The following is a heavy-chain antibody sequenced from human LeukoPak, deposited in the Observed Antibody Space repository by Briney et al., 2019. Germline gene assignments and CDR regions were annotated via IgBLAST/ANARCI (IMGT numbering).Heavy chain of an antibody. V-gene: IGHV3-23*01. D-gene: IGHD6-19*01. CDR1: GFTFTSYV. CDR3: AKDLTSGWGRFDY. J-gene: IGHJ4*02. Sequence: PGGSLRLSCAASGFTFTSYVVSWVRQAPGKGLEWVSSISGGGGTTYDADSVRGRFTISRDNSKNTLYPQMNSLRAEDTAVYYCAKDLTSGWGRFDYWGQGTLVTVSS. CDR2: ISGGGGTT.